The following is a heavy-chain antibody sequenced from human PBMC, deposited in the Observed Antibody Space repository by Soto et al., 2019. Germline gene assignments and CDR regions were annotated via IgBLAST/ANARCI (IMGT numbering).Heavy chain of an antibody. J-gene: IGHJ6*02. CDR3: APVPAASSYYNTDV. V-gene: IGHV3-23*01. CDR2: IVDTGGRT. CDR1: GFAFSSYA. Sequence: EVQLLESGGGLVQPGGSLRLSCTASGFAFSSYAMNWFRKAPGKGLEWVSGIVDTGGRTFYADSVKGRFTISRDNSKNTLYLEMNSLRAEDTATYYCAPVPAASSYYNTDVWGQGTTVTVSS. D-gene: IGHD2-2*01.